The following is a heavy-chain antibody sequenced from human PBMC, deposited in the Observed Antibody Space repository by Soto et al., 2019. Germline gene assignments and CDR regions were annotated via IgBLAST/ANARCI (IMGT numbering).Heavy chain of an antibody. CDR2: IYSSGNT. CDR3: ERGQRFSDWFDP. V-gene: IGHV4-4*07. J-gene: IGHJ5*02. CDR1: GGTISGYY. Sequence: QVHLQESGPGLVKPSETLSLTCSVSGGTISGYYWTWIRQPAGKGLEWIGRIYSSGNTKYNPSLQSRVTMSLDTSNNQFSLRLTSVTAADTAVYYCERGQRFSDWFDPWGQGTLVTVSS. D-gene: IGHD3-3*01.